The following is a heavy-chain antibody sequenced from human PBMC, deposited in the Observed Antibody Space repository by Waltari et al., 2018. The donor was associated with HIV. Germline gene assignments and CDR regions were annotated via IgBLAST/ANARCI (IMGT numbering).Heavy chain of an antibody. Sequence: QVQLQESGPGLVRPSETLSLPCAAAGYPMNRGYYWGWIRQPPGKGLEWIGTIHHSGSYYYNPSLQSRVTISVDTSNNRFSLKLSSVTAADTAVYYCARNTYYERSGYDYWGQGNLVTVSS. J-gene: IGHJ4*02. CDR2: IHHSGSY. CDR3: ARNTYYERSGYDY. V-gene: IGHV4-38-2*01. D-gene: IGHD3-22*01. CDR1: GYPMNRGYY.